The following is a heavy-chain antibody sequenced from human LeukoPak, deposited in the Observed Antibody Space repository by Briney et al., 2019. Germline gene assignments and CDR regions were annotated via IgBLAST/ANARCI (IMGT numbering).Heavy chain of an antibody. Sequence: PGGALRHSCAASGFIFSNYAMSWVRQAPGEGVEWGSAIGGRDGGTYYADSVKGRFAVSRDDPKNTLYLQMNTLRVEDTAVYYCAKWGDYDILTGYHDSDYWGHGTLVTVSS. CDR3: AKWGDYDILTGYHDSDY. J-gene: IGHJ4*01. CDR2: IGGRDGGT. D-gene: IGHD3-9*01. CDR1: GFIFSNYA. V-gene: IGHV3-23*01.